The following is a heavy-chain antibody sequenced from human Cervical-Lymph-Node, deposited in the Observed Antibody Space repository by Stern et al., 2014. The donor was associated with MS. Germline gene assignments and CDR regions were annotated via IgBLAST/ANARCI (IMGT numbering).Heavy chain of an antibody. Sequence: QVQLVESGAEVKKPGSSVKVSCKASGGSFSSFAISWVRQAPGQGLEWMGGIIPMFGTANFAQKFQGRVTITADESTTTAYMELSSLTSVDTAVYYCAINRFSGSYHGDFWGQGTLVTVSS. CDR2: IIPMFGTA. V-gene: IGHV1-69*01. J-gene: IGHJ4*02. CDR3: AINRFSGSYHGDF. D-gene: IGHD1-26*01. CDR1: GGSFSSFA.